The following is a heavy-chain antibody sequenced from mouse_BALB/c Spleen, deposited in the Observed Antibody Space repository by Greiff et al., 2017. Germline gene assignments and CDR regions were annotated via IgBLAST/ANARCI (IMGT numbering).Heavy chain of an antibody. CDR2: INPSTGYT. CDR3: ARWGNGNYDY. V-gene: IGHV1-7*01. D-gene: IGHD2-1*01. Sequence: VQLQESGAELAKPGASVKMSCKASGYTFTSYWMHWVKQRPGQGLEWIGYINPSTGYTEYNQKFKDKATLTADKSSSTAYMQLSSLTSEDSAVYYCARWGNGNYDYWGQGTTLTVSS. J-gene: IGHJ2*01. CDR1: GYTFTSYW.